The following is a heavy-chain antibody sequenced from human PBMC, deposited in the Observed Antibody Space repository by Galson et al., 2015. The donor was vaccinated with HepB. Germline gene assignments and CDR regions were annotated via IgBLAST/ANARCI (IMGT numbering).Heavy chain of an antibody. D-gene: IGHD6-19*01. Sequence: SLRLSCAASGFSLSSYDMNWVRQTPGKGLEWVSRISDSGAKTYYADSVKGRFTISRDNSKNTLYVQMNSLRVDDTAIYYCTRRASGNYDDYWGQGTLVTVTS. CDR3: TRRASGNYDDY. CDR1: GFSLSSYD. CDR2: ISDSGAKT. V-gene: IGHV3-23*01. J-gene: IGHJ4*02.